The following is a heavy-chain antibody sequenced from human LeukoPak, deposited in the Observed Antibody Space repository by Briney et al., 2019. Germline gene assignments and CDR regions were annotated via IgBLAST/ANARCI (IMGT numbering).Heavy chain of an antibody. CDR2: IYDSGST. CDR1: VGSVSSGRYY. CDR3: ARGSSSWYPKFDP. Sequence: SETLSLTCTVSVGSVSSGRYYWDWIRQPPGKGLEWIGYIYDSGSTNYDPSLKSRVTISVDTPKNQFSLKMNSVTAADTAVYYCARGSSSWYPKFDPWGQGTLVTVSS. D-gene: IGHD6-13*01. V-gene: IGHV4-61*01. J-gene: IGHJ5*02.